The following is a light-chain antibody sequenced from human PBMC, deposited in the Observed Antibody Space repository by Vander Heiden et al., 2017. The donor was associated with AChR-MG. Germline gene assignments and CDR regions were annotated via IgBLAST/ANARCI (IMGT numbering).Light chain of an antibody. J-gene: IGLJ2*01. Sequence: QAVLTQPPSVSGTPGRSVTIPCSGGSSNIGIDFVYWYHLLPGTAPKLLCYRNDQRPSGVPDRFSGSKSGTSASLAISGLRSEDEGDYYCAAWDDSLTVLFGGGTKLTVL. V-gene: IGLV1-47*01. CDR2: RND. CDR3: AAWDDSLTVL. CDR1: SSNIGIDF.